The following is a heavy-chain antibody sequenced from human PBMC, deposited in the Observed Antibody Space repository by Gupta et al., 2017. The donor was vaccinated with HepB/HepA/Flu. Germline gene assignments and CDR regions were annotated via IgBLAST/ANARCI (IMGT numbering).Heavy chain of an antibody. CDR1: GYSFTDYW. D-gene: IGHD1/OR15-1a*01. CDR3: AKHRVTGTSGDAFDI. CDR2: IYPGDSDT. J-gene: IGHJ3*02. V-gene: IGHV5-51*01. Sequence: GSGYSFTDYWIVWVRQMPGKGLEWMGIIYPGDSDTRYSPSFQGQVTISADKSISTAYMQWSSLKAADTAMYYCAKHRVTGTSGDAFDIWGQGTMVTVSS.